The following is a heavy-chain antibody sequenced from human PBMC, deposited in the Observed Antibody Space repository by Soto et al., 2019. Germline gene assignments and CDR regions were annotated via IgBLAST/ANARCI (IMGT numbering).Heavy chain of an antibody. CDR1: GLTFSDYA. D-gene: IGHD3-22*01. CDR3: AKTSYYNDRSGYYYFDY. J-gene: IGHJ4*02. CDR2: ITGSYST. Sequence: GGSLRLSCAASGLTFSDYAMTWVRQAPGKGLEWVSTITGSYSTYYADSVKGRFTVSRDNSKKTLYLQMNSLRAEDTAVYYCAKTSYYNDRSGYYYFDYWGPGTLVTVP. V-gene: IGHV3-23*01.